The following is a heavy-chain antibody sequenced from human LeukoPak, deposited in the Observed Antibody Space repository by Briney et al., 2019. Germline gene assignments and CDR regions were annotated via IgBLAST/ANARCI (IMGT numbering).Heavy chain of an antibody. V-gene: IGHV1-18*01. D-gene: IGHD3-3*01. CDR1: GYTFTSYG. Sequence: ASVKVSCKASGYTFTSYGISWVRQAPGQGLEWMGWISAYNGNTNYAQKLQGRVTMTTDTSTSTAYMELRSLRSDDTAVYYCARDRSPVYDFYYMDVWGKGTTVTVSS. CDR2: ISAYNGNT. CDR3: ARDRSPVYDFYYMDV. J-gene: IGHJ6*03.